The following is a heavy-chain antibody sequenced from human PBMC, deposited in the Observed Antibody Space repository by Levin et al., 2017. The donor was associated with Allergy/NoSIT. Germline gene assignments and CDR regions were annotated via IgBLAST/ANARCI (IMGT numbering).Heavy chain of an antibody. Sequence: SETLSLTCAVYRGSFSSFYWSWIRQSPGKGLEWIGEINHSGTTNYNPSLKSRVTISVDTSKNQFSLKLRSVTAADTAVYYCAGESGRKGWGQGTLVTVSS. D-gene: IGHD1-26*01. V-gene: IGHV4-34*01. CDR1: RGSFSSFY. J-gene: IGHJ4*02. CDR3: AGESGRKG. CDR2: INHSGTT.